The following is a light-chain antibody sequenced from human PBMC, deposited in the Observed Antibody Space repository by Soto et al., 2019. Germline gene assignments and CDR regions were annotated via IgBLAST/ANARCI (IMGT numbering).Light chain of an antibody. J-gene: IGKJ2*01. V-gene: IGKV3-11*01. Sequence: EIMLTQSPATLSLSPGDRATLSCRASQSVSSYLAWYQQKPGQAPRLLIYDASNRATGIPARFSGSGSGTDFTLTISSLEPEDFAVYYCQQRSNWPPYTFGQGTKLEIK. CDR2: DAS. CDR3: QQRSNWPPYT. CDR1: QSVSSY.